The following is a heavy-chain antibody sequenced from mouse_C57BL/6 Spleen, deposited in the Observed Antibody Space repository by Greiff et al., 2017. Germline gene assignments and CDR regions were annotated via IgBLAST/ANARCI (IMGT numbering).Heavy chain of an antibody. J-gene: IGHJ1*03. D-gene: IGHD2-2*01. CDR1: GYSFTDYN. V-gene: IGHV1-39*01. Sequence: VQLQQSGPELVKPGASVKISCTASGYSFTDYNMNWLKQSNGKSLEWIGVINPNYGTTSYTPKFKGKTTLTVDTSSSTAYLQLNSLTSEDSAVYYCARWLPEPYWYFEVWGTGTTVTVSS. CDR3: ARWLPEPYWYFEV. CDR2: INPNYGTT.